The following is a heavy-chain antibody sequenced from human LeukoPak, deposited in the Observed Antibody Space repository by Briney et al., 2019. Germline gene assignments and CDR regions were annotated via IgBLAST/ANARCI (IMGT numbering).Heavy chain of an antibody. CDR1: GGSISSYY. J-gene: IGHJ3*02. D-gene: IGHD6-13*01. V-gene: IGHV4-59*01. CDR2: IYYSGST. CDR3: AREAGGQQLVYAFDI. Sequence: SETLSLTCTVSGGSISSYYWSWIRQPPGKGLEWIGYIYYSGSTNYNPSLKSRVTISVDTSKNQFSLKLSSVTAADTAVYYCAREAGGQQLVYAFDIWGQGTMVTVSS.